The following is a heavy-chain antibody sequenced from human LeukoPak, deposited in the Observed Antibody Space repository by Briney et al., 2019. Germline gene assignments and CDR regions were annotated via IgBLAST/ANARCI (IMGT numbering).Heavy chain of an antibody. J-gene: IGHJ4*02. CDR2: FEPEEGET. CDR3: STVRPTDGPYYFDY. Sequence: ASVKVSCKVSGYTLTELSMHWVRQAPGKGLEWMGGFEPEEGETIYAQKFQGRVTMTEDTSSDTAYMELSSLRSEDTAVYYCSTVRPTDGPYYFDYWGQGTLVTVSS. D-gene: IGHD2-21*01. CDR1: GYTLTELS. V-gene: IGHV1-24*01.